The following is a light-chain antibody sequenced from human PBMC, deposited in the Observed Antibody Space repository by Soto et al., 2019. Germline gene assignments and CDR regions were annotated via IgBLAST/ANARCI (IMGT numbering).Light chain of an antibody. CDR1: QSVSNNY. V-gene: IGKV3-20*01. CDR3: QQYGSSGT. J-gene: IGKJ1*01. CDR2: GAS. Sequence: DILLTQSAGTVSLSPGETASLTCRASQSVSNNYLAWYQQKPGQAPRLLIYGASNRATGIPDRFSGSGSGTDFTLTSSRLEPEDFAVYYCQQYGSSGTFGQGTMVDIK.